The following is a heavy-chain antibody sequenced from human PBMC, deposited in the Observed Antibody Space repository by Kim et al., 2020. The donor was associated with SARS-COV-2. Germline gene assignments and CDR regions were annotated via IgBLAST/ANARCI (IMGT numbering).Heavy chain of an antibody. CDR3: ARDHEDYGDYQSYYYYGMDV. Sequence: GGSLRLSCAASGFTFSSYWMSWVRQAPGKGLEWVANIKQDGSEKYYVDSVKGRFTISRDNAKNSLYLQMNSLRAEDTAVYYCARDHEDYGDYQSYYYYGMDVWGQGTTVTVSS. V-gene: IGHV3-7*03. D-gene: IGHD4-17*01. CDR1: GFTFSSYW. CDR2: IKQDGSEK. J-gene: IGHJ6*02.